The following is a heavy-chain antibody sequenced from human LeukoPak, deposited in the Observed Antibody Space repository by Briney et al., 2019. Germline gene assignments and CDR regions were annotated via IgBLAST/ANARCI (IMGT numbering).Heavy chain of an antibody. CDR1: GFTFSNYA. CDR3: AKDICSVGGCYSGDY. D-gene: IGHD2-15*01. CDR2: ISYDGSNN. J-gene: IGHJ4*02. V-gene: IGHV3-30*18. Sequence: GGSLRLSCAASGFTFSNYAMHWVRRAPGKGLEWIAIISYDGSNNNYADSVKGRFTVSRDNSKNTLYLQMNSLRPEDTAVYYCAKDICSVGGCYSGDYWGQGTLVTVSS.